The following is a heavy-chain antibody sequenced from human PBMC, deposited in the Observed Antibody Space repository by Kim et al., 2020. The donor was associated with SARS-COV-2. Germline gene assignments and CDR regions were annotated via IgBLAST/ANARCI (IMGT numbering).Heavy chain of an antibody. CDR1: GGSISSYY. Sequence: SETLSLTCTVSGGSISSYYWSWIRQPPGKGLEWIGYIYYSGSTNYNPSLKSRVTISVDTSKNQFSLKLSSVTAADTAVYYCARASGRLWLVPIDYWGHGTLVTVSS. J-gene: IGHJ4*03. CDR2: IYYSGST. D-gene: IGHD6-19*01. CDR3: ARASGRLWLVPIDY. V-gene: IGHV4-59*01.